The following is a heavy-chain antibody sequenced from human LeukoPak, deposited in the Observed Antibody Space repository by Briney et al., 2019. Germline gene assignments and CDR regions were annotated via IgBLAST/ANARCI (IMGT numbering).Heavy chain of an antibody. D-gene: IGHD3-10*01. CDR2: INHSGST. V-gene: IGHV4-34*01. CDR3: ARGGRRFGELFQDDY. Sequence: SETLSLTCAVYGGSFSGYYWSWIRQPPGKGLEWIGEINHSGSTNYNPSLKSRVTISVDTSKNQFSLKLSSVTAADTAVYYCARGGRRFGELFQDDYWGQGTLVTVSS. J-gene: IGHJ4*02. CDR1: GGSFSGYY.